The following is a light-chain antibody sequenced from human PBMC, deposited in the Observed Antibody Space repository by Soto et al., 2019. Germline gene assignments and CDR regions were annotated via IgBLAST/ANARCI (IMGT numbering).Light chain of an antibody. J-gene: IGKJ5*01. Sequence: DIVMTQSPDSLAVSLGERATINCKSSQSVSSYLAWYPQKPGQAPRLLIYDASNRATGIPARFSGSGSGTDFTLTISSLEPEDFAVYYCQQRSNWPPYTFGQGTRLEIK. CDR3: QQRSNWPPYT. V-gene: IGKV3-11*01. CDR1: QSVSSY. CDR2: DAS.